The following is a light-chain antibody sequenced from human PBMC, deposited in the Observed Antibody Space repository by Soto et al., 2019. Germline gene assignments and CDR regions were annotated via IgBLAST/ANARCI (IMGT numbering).Light chain of an antibody. CDR3: QQYKNWPHFT. V-gene: IGKV3-15*01. Sequence: EIVITQSPATLSVSPGERATLSCRASQSVSTKLAWYRQKPGQAPRLLIFGASTRATGIPARFSGSGSGTEFTLTINSLQSEDFAVYYCQQYKNWPHFTFGPGTTVDIK. CDR2: GAS. J-gene: IGKJ3*01. CDR1: QSVSTK.